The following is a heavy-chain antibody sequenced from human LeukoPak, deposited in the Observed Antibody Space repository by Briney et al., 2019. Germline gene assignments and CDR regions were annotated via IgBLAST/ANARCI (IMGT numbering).Heavy chain of an antibody. J-gene: IGHJ4*02. V-gene: IGHV5-51*01. CDR2: IFPGDSDT. Sequence: LGESLKISCQASGYSFMTYWIGWVRQMPGKGLEWMGIIFPGDSDTIYSPSFQGQVTISADKSINTAYLQWSSLKASDTAMYFCATSESQTKFDYWGQGTQVIVSS. CDR3: ATSESQTKFDY. CDR1: GYSFMTYW. D-gene: IGHD1/OR15-1a*01.